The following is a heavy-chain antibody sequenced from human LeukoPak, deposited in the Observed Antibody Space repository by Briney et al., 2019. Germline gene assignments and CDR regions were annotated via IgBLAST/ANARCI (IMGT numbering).Heavy chain of an antibody. CDR2: ISAYNGNT. CDR3: ARELDGDYRNWFDP. Sequence: ASVKVSCKASGYTFTSYGMSWVRQAPGQGLEWMGWISAYNGNTNYAQKLQGRVTMTTDTSTGTAYMELRSLRSDDTAVYYCARELDGDYRNWFDPWGQGTLVTVSS. J-gene: IGHJ5*02. V-gene: IGHV1-18*01. D-gene: IGHD4-17*01. CDR1: GYTFTSYG.